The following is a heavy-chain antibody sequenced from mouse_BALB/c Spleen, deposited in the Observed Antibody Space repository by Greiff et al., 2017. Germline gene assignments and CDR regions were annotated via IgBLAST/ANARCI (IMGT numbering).Heavy chain of an antibody. J-gene: IGHJ4*01. CDR1: GFAFSSYD. V-gene: IGHV5-12-1*01. CDR2: ISTGGGST. Sequence: EVQLVESGAGLVKPGGSLKLSCAASGFAFSSYDMPWVRQTPEKRLEWVAYISTGGGSTYYPDTVKGRFTISRDNAKTTLYLQMSSLKSEDTAMYYCARLSSHYYAMDYWGQGTSVTVSS. CDR3: ARLSSHYYAMDY.